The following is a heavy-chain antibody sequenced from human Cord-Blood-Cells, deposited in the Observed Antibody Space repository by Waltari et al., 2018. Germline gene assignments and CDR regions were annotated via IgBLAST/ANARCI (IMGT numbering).Heavy chain of an antibody. D-gene: IGHD2-15*01. CDR2: ISSSSSYI. J-gene: IGHJ4*02. CDR1: GFTFSSYS. CDR3: ASHRSWNFDY. V-gene: IGHV3-21*01. Sequence: EVQLVESGGGLVKPGGSLRLSCAASGFTFSSYSMHWVRQAPGKGVEWVTSISSSSSYIYYADSVKGQFTISRDNAKNSLYLQMNSLRAEDTAVYYCASHRSWNFDYWGQGTLVTVSS.